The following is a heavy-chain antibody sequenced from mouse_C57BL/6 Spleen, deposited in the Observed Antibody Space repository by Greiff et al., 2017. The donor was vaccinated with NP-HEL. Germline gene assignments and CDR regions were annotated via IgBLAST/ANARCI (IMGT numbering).Heavy chain of an antibody. CDR2: IYPRSGNT. CDR1: GYTFTSYG. CDR3: ARGYGSSSPFDY. J-gene: IGHJ2*01. Sequence: QVQLQQSGAELARPGASVKLSCKASGYTFTSYGISWVKQRTGQGLEWIGEIYPRSGNTYYDEKFKGKATLTADKSSSTAYMELRSLTSEDSAVYFCARGYGSSSPFDYWGQGTTLTVSS. D-gene: IGHD1-1*01. V-gene: IGHV1-81*01.